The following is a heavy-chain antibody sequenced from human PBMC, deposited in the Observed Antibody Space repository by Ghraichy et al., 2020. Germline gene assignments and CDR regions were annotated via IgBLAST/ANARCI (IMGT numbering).Heavy chain of an antibody. V-gene: IGHV4-59*08. CDR3: ARTSYSSSWYYFDY. CDR1: GDSISSYY. Sequence: SETLSLTCTVSGDSISSYYWSWIRQPPGKGLEWIGYIYYSGSTDYNPSLKSRVTISVDTSKNHFSLKLSSVTAADTAVYYCARTSYSSSWYYFDYWGQGTLVTVSS. CDR2: IYYSGST. J-gene: IGHJ4*02. D-gene: IGHD6-13*01.